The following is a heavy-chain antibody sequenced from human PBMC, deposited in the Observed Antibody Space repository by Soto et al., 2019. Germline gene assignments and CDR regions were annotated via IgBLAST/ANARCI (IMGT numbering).Heavy chain of an antibody. CDR1: GFTFSSYG. V-gene: IGHV3-30*18. CDR2: ISYDGSNK. CDR3: AKVEIRGKVGDY. D-gene: IGHD3-10*01. J-gene: IGHJ4*02. Sequence: QVQLVESGGGVVQPGRSLRLSCAASGFTFSSYGMHWVRQAPGKGLEWVAVISYDGSNKYYADSVKGRFTISRDNSENTLYLQMKSMRAEYTAVYYSAKVEIRGKVGDYWGQGTLVTVSS.